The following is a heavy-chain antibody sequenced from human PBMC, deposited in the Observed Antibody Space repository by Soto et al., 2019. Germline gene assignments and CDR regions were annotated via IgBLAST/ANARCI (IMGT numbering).Heavy chain of an antibody. J-gene: IGHJ6*02. V-gene: IGHV1-3*01. CDR3: ARGCSGGSCYSSFYYYGMDV. CDR1: GYTFTSYA. CDR2: INAGNGNT. Sequence: ASVKVSCKASGYTFTSYAMHWVRQAPGQRLEWMGWINAGNGNTKYSQKIQGRVTITRDTSASTAYMELSSLRSEDTAVYYCARGCSGGSCYSSFYYYGMDVWGQGTTVTVSS. D-gene: IGHD2-15*01.